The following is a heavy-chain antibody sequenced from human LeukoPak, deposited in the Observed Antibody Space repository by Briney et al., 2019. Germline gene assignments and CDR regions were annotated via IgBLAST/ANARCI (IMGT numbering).Heavy chain of an antibody. Sequence: SETLSLTCTVSGGSISSYYWSWIRQPAGKGLEWIGRIYTSGSTNYNPSLKSRVTMSVDTSKNQFSLKLSSVTAADTAVYYCASLRIAASPDAFDIWGQGTMVTVSS. CDR3: ASLRIAASPDAFDI. D-gene: IGHD6-6*01. CDR1: GGSISSYY. CDR2: IYTSGST. V-gene: IGHV4-4*07. J-gene: IGHJ3*02.